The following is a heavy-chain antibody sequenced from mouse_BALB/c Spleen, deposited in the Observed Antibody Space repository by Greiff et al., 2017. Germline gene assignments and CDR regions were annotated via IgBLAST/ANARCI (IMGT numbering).Heavy chain of an antibody. CDR2: ISSGGSYT. CDR3: ARIGKDAMDY. CDR1: GFTFSSYA. V-gene: IGHV5-9-3*01. Sequence: EVQGVESGGGLVKPGGSLKLSCAASGFTFSSYAMSWVRQTPEKRLEWVATISSGGSYTYYPDSVKGRFTISRDNAKNTLYLQMSSLRSEDTAMYYCARIGKDAMDYWGQGTSVTVSS. D-gene: IGHD2-1*01. J-gene: IGHJ4*01.